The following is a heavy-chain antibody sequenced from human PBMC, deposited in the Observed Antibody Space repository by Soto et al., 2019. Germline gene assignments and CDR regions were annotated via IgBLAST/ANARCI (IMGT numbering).Heavy chain of an antibody. CDR1: GFTFNTYA. Sequence: QVQLMDSGGGVVQPGRSLRLSCAASGFTFNTYAMHWVRQAPGKGLEWVAVITPDGTEQYYADSVKGRFTISRDNSKNTLYLQMNSLGLEDMSIYHCAKRGILGAQGMAYFDLWGRGNLVTVAS. CDR2: ITPDGTEQ. V-gene: IGHV3-30*18. D-gene: IGHD1-26*01. CDR3: AKRGILGAQGMAYFDL. J-gene: IGHJ2*01.